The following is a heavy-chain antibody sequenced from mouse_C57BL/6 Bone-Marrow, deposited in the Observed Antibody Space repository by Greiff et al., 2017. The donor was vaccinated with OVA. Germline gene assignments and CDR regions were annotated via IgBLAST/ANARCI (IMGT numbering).Heavy chain of an antibody. Sequence: VMLVESGAEVVRPGASVKLSCKASGYTFTDHYINWVKQRPGQGLEWIARIYPGSGNTYYNEKFKGKPTLTAEKSSNTAYMQLSSLTSEDSAVYFCARDYGYFFEYWGQGTTLTVSS. J-gene: IGHJ2*01. D-gene: IGHD2-2*01. CDR2: IYPGSGNT. CDR3: ARDYGYFFEY. V-gene: IGHV1-76*01. CDR1: GYTFTDHY.